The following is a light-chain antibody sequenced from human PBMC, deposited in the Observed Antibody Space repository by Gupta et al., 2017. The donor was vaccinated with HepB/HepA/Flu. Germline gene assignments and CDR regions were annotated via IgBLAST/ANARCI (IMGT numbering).Light chain of an antibody. J-gene: IGKJ1*01. Sequence: EIVMTQSPSTLSVSPGEVASLSCRASQSVSNNLAWYQRKPGQGPRLLIYGAYTRATGIPDRFSGSGSGTEFTLTISSLQSEDFAIYYCQQYNDWPRTFGQGTKVEIK. CDR1: QSVSNN. CDR2: GAY. CDR3: QQYNDWPRT. V-gene: IGKV3-15*01.